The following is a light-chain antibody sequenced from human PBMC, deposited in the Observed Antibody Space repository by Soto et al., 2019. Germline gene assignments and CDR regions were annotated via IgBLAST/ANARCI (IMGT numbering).Light chain of an antibody. CDR2: GAS. CDR1: QSVSTN. J-gene: IGKJ1*01. CDR3: QQYNTWPRT. V-gene: IGKV3-15*01. Sequence: EIVMTQSPATLSVPPGERATLSCRASQSVSTNFAWYQQKPGQAPRPLIYGASTRATAVPARFTASGSGTEFTLTISSLQSEDFAVYYCQQYNTWPRTFGQGTKVEVK.